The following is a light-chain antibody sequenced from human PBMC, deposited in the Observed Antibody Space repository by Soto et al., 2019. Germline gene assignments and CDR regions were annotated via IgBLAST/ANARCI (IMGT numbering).Light chain of an antibody. V-gene: IGKV1-5*03. CDR3: QQYNDYSGT. J-gene: IGKJ1*01. CDR2: KAS. CDR1: QNVNSW. Sequence: DIQMTQSPSTLSASVGDRVTITCRASQNVNSWLAWYQQKPGKAPKLLIYKASNLENGVPSRFSRSGSGTEFTLTISGLQPDDFASYYCQQYNDYSGTFGQGTKVDIK.